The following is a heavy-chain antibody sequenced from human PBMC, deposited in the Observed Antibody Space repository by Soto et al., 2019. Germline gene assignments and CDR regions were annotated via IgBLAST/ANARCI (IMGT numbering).Heavy chain of an antibody. CDR3: AREGINNYNEYYFDS. D-gene: IGHD4-4*01. Sequence: GGALRLSCAASGFTFSTYSMNWVRQAPGKGLEWVSSISGSGNYTHYADFLRGRFTISRDNAKTSLYLQMNSLRAEDTAVYYCAREGINNYNEYYFDSWGQGTVVTVSS. V-gene: IGHV3-21*01. CDR2: ISGSGNYT. CDR1: GFTFSTYS. J-gene: IGHJ4*02.